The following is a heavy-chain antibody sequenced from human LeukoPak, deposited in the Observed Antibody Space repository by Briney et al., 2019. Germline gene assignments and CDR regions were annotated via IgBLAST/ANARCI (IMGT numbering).Heavy chain of an antibody. CDR3: ASLELGYCSGGSCYDRGRFDP. D-gene: IGHD2-15*01. V-gene: IGHV4-34*01. J-gene: IGHJ5*02. CDR1: GGSFSGYY. CDR2: INHSGST. Sequence: SETLSLTCAVYGGSFSGYYWSWIRQPPGKGLEWIGEINHSGSTNYNPSLKSRVTISVDTSKNQFSLKLSSVTAADTAVYYCASLELGYCSGGSCYDRGRFDPWGQGTLVTVSS.